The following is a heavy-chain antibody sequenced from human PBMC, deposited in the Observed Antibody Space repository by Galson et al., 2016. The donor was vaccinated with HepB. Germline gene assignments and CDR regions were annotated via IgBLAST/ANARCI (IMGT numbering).Heavy chain of an antibody. V-gene: IGHV3-66*02. CDR2: IYSGGST. J-gene: IGHJ4*02. Sequence: SLRLSCAASGLSVSINYMSWVRQAPGKGLEWVSVIYSGGSTFYADSVKGRFTISRDNSKNTLYLQMNSLRPEDTAVYYCVKGGYYDRKGFDYWGQGTLVTVSS. CDR3: VKGGYYDRKGFDY. CDR1: GLSVSINY. D-gene: IGHD3-22*01.